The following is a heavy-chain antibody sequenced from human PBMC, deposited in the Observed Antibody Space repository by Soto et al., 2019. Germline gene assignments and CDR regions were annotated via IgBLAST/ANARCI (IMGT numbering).Heavy chain of an antibody. CDR3: ARPSRGDDY. V-gene: IGHV3-30-3*01. D-gene: IGHD2-21*01. CDR2: ISYDGSNK. J-gene: IGHJ4*02. CDR1: GFTFSSYA. Sequence: QVQLVESGGGVVQPGRSLRLSCAASGFTFSSYAMHWVRQAPGKGLEWVAVISYDGSNKYYADSVKGRFTISRDNSKNPLELQMNSLRAEDTAMYYCARPSRGDDYWGQGTLVTVSS.